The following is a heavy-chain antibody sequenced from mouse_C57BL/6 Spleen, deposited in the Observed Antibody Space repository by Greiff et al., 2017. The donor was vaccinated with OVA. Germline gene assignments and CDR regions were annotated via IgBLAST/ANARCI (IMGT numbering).Heavy chain of an antibody. D-gene: IGHD1-1*01. J-gene: IGHJ4*01. Sequence: EVMLVESGGDLVKPGGSLKLSCAASGFTFRSYGMSWVRQTPDKRLEWVATISSGGSYTYYPDSVKGRFTISRDNAKNTLYLQMSSLKSEDTAMYYCARHRILGSSYGAMDYWGQGTSVTVSS. CDR1: GFTFRSYG. V-gene: IGHV5-6*01. CDR2: ISSGGSYT. CDR3: ARHRILGSSYGAMDY.